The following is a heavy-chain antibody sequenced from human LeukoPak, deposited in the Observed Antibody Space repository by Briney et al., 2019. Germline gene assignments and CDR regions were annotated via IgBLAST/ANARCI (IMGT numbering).Heavy chain of an antibody. CDR2: VSNDGSNK. CDR1: GFTFSNYA. D-gene: IGHD3-16*01. J-gene: IGHJ4*02. CDR3: AKVPLSQSTFDY. Sequence: GGSLRLSCAASGFTFSNYAMHWVRQAPGKGLEWVAVVSNDGSNKYSADSVKGRFTISRDNSRNTLYLQMNSLRAEDTAVYYCAKVPLSQSTFDYWGQGTLVTVSS. V-gene: IGHV3-30*18.